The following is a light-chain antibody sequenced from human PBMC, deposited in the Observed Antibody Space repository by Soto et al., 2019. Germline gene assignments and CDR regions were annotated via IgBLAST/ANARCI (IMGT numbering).Light chain of an antibody. CDR3: QSYDRSLNRV. CDR2: GDN. CDR1: SSNIGANYD. J-gene: IGLJ1*01. V-gene: IGLV1-40*01. Sequence: QSALSQPPSVSGAPGQRITISCTGSSSNIGANYDVHWYRQVPGTAPKLLMSGDNNRPSGVADRFSGSKSGTSASLAITRLQAEDEADYYCQSYDRSLNRVFGTGTKVTVL.